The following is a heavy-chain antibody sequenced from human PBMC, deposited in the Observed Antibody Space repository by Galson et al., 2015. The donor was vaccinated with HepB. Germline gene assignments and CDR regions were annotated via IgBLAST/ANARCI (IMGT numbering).Heavy chain of an antibody. J-gene: IGHJ3*01. CDR3: ARDDGSNYDAFDL. CDR1: GFTFSHYW. Sequence: SLRLSCAASGFTFSHYWVTWVRQAPGKGLEWVADIKQDGSDKYYVDSVKGRFTISRDNSKNSMYLQMSDLRTDDTAVYYCARDDGSNYDAFDLWGQGTMVTVSS. CDR2: IKQDGSDK. D-gene: IGHD5-18*01. V-gene: IGHV3-7*03.